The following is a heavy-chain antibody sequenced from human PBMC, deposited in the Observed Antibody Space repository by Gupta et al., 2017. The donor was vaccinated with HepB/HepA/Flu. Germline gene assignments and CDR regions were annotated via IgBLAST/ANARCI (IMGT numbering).Heavy chain of an antibody. Sequence: QVQLQQWGAGLLKPSETLSLTCAVYGGSFSGYYWSWIRQPPGKGLEWIGEINHSGCTNYNPSLKSRVTISVDTSKNQFSLKLSSVTAADTAVYYCARGKDFWSGYYRYYYYYYMDVWGKGTTVTVSS. CDR3: ARGKDFWSGYYRYYYYYYMDV. CDR1: GGSFSGYY. J-gene: IGHJ6*03. V-gene: IGHV4-34*01. CDR2: INHSGCT. D-gene: IGHD3-3*01.